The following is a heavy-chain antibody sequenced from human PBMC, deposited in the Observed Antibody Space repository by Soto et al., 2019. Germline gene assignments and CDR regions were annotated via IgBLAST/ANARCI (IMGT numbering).Heavy chain of an antibody. J-gene: IGHJ4*02. D-gene: IGHD3-22*01. V-gene: IGHV1-46*01. Sequence: SVKVSCKASGYTFTSYYMHWVRQAPGQGLEWMGIIDPSGGSTSYAQKFQGRVTMTRDTSTSTVYMELSSLRSEDTAVYYCARAYYYDSSGYTPFDYWGQGTLVTVSS. CDR1: GYTFTSYY. CDR2: IDPSGGST. CDR3: ARAYYYDSSGYTPFDY.